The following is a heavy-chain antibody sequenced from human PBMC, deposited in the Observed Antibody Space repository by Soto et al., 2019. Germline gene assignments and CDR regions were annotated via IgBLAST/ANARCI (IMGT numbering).Heavy chain of an antibody. Sequence: GASVKVSCKASGGTFSSYTISWVRQAPGQGLEWMGRIIPILGIANYAQKFQGRVTITADKSTSTAYMELSSLRSEDTAVYYCARDLSITMVRGAPNYYYYGMDVWGQGTTVTVSS. V-gene: IGHV1-69*04. CDR3: ARDLSITMVRGAPNYYYYGMDV. CDR2: IIPILGIA. D-gene: IGHD3-10*01. J-gene: IGHJ6*02. CDR1: GGTFSSYT.